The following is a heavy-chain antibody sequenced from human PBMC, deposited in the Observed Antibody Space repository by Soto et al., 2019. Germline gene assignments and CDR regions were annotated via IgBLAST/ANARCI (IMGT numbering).Heavy chain of an antibody. J-gene: IGHJ3*02. D-gene: IGHD2-8*01. CDR1: GGTCSIYA. Sequence: SVKVSCKASGGTCSIYAISCVLQSPLQWLEWMGGIIPIFGTANYAQKFQGRVTITADESTSTAYMELSSLRSEDTAVYYCARRRSPYCTNGVCASGGAFDIWGQGTMVTVSS. V-gene: IGHV1-69*13. CDR3: ARRRSPYCTNGVCASGGAFDI. CDR2: IIPIFGTA.